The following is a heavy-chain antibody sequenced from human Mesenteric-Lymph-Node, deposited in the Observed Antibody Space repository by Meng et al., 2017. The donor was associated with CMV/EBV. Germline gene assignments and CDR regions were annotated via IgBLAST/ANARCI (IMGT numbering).Heavy chain of an antibody. CDR3: AREGNYYGSGSYYAY. D-gene: IGHD3-10*01. V-gene: IGHV4-39*07. Sequence: QLKLQGSGPGLVKPSETLYLPCTVPGASISSSSYYGGWIRQPPGKGLEWIGSIYYSGSTYYNPSLKSRVTISVDTSKNPFSLKLSSVTAADTGVYYCAREGNYYGSGSYYAYWGQGTLVTVSS. CDR2: IYYSGST. CDR1: GASISSSSYY. J-gene: IGHJ4*02.